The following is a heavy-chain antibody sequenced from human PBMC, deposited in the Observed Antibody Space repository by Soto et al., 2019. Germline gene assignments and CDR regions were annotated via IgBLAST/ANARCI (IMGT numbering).Heavy chain of an antibody. V-gene: IGHV3-15*01. CDR3: TTEGSSGWYLRYFQH. D-gene: IGHD6-19*01. J-gene: IGHJ1*01. Sequence: PGGSLRLSCAASGFTFSNAWMSWVRQAPGKGLEWVGRIKSKTDGGTTDYAAPVKGRFTISRDDSKNTLYLQMNSLKTEDTAVYYCTTEGSSGWYLRYFQHWGQGTLVTVSS. CDR1: GFTFSNAW. CDR2: IKSKTDGGTT.